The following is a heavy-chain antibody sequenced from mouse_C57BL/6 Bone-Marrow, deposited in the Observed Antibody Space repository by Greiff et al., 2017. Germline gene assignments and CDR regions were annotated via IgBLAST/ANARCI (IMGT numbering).Heavy chain of an antibody. D-gene: IGHD2-3*01. Sequence: VQLKQSGAELVRPGSSVKMSCKTSGYTFTSYGINWVKQRPGQGLEWIGYIYIGNGYTEYNEKFKGKATLTSDTSSSTADMQLSSRTSEDSAIYFCARVSYDGYYLFAYWGQGTLVTVSA. CDR2: IYIGNGYT. V-gene: IGHV1-58*01. J-gene: IGHJ3*01. CDR3: ARVSYDGYYLFAY. CDR1: GYTFTSYG.